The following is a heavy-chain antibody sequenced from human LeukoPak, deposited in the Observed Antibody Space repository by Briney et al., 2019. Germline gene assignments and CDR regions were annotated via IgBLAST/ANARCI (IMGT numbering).Heavy chain of an antibody. CDR3: ARDPTTYGSGSYYYYFDY. CDR2: ICSVSIYI. D-gene: IGHD3-10*01. Sequence: GGSLRLSCAASGFTFSSYRMNWVRQAPGKGLECVSSICSVSIYIYYADSVKGRFTISRDNAKNSLYLQMNSLRAEDTAVYYCARDPTTYGSGSYYYYFDYWGQGTLVTVSS. CDR1: GFTFSSYR. V-gene: IGHV3-21*01. J-gene: IGHJ4*02.